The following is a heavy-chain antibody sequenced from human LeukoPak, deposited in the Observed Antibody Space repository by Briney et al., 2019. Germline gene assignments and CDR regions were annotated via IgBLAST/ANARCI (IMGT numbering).Heavy chain of an antibody. V-gene: IGHV4-39*07. CDR2: VYYSGGT. D-gene: IGHD2-2*02. J-gene: IGHJ4*02. CDR3: VGSSNWYMDDY. Sequence: SETLSLTCAVSGASISSTTYYWGWIRQPPGEGLEWIGNVYYSGGTSYNPSLKSRVTISVDTSKNHFSLKLRSVTAADTAVYYCVGSSNWYMDDYWGQGTLVTVSS. CDR1: GASISSTTYY.